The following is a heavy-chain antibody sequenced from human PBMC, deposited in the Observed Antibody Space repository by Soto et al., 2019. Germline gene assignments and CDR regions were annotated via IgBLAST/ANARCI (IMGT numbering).Heavy chain of an antibody. CDR1: GFTFSSYA. Sequence: QVQLVESGGGVVQPGRSLRLSCAASGFTFSSYAMHWVRQAPGKGLEWVAVISYDGSIKYYADSVKGRFTISRDNSKNTLYLQMNSLRAEDTAVYYCATEGAVAAFDYWGQGTLVTVSS. J-gene: IGHJ4*02. CDR3: ATEGAVAAFDY. CDR2: ISYDGSIK. D-gene: IGHD6-19*01. V-gene: IGHV3-30-3*01.